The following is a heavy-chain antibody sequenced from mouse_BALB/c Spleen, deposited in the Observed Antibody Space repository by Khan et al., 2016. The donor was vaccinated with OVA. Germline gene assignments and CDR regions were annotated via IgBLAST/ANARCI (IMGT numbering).Heavy chain of an antibody. CDR2: INTYTGEP. J-gene: IGHJ4*01. CDR3: ARVGYSETMDY. Sequence: QIQLVQSGPELKKPGVTVKISCKASGYTFTTYGMNWVKQAPGKGLKWMGWINTYTGEPTYVDDFKGRFAFSLDTSASTAYLQINNLKNEDTATYICARVGYSETMDYWGQGTSVTVSS. V-gene: IGHV9-3-1*01. CDR1: GYTFTTYG. D-gene: IGHD2-14*01.